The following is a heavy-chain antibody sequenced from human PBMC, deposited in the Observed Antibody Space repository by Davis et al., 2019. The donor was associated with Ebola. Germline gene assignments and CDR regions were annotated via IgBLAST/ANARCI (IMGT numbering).Heavy chain of an antibody. CDR1: GFTFSGSA. D-gene: IGHD3-16*01. V-gene: IGHV3-73*01. CDR2: IRSKANSYAT. J-gene: IGHJ6*02. CDR3: TRAESPYGLDV. Sequence: PGGSLRLSCAASGFTFSGSAMHWVRQASGKGLEWVGRIRSKANSYATAYAASVKGRFTVSRDNAKNTLFLQMDSLRVEDTAIYFCTRAESPYGLDVWGQGTTVTVSS.